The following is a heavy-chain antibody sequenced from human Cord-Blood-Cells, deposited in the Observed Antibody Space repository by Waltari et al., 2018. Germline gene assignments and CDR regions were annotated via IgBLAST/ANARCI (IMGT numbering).Heavy chain of an antibody. D-gene: IGHD1-1*01. CDR2: IYTSGST. V-gene: IGHV4-61*09. CDR1: GGSISSGSYY. Sequence: PSQTLSLTCTVSGGSISSGSYYWSWIRQPAGKGLEWIGYIYTSGSTNYNPSLKSRVTISVDTSKNQFSLKLSSVTAADTAVYYCARVGSYNWFDPWGQGTLVTVSS. CDR3: ARVGSYNWFDP. J-gene: IGHJ5*02.